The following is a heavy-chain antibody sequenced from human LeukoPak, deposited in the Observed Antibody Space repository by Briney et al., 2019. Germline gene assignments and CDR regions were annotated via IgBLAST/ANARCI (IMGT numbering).Heavy chain of an antibody. J-gene: IGHJ5*02. V-gene: IGHV4-34*01. Sequence: SETLSLTCAVYGGSFSGYYWSWIRQPPGKGLEWIGEINHSGSTNYNPSLKSRVTISVDTSKNQFSLKLSSVTAADTAVYYGARSNPLGYYDSSCYHRRNWFDPWGQGTLVTVSS. CDR3: ARSNPLGYYDSSCYHRRNWFDP. CDR2: INHSGST. CDR1: GGSFSGYY. D-gene: IGHD3-22*01.